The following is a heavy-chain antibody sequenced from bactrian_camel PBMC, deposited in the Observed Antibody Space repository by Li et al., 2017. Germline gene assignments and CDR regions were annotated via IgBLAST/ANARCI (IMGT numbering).Heavy chain of an antibody. CDR2: ISYDGTTI. D-gene: IGHD1*01. V-gene: IGHV3S31*01. Sequence: DVQLVESGGGSVQAGGSLVLSCAASGFTFSTYAMNWVRQAPGKGPEWVTSISYDGTTIFYGDSGKGRFTASRDNAKQTLYLQMNSLKSEDTDLYYCTTRGWSDGFDYWGQGTQVTVS. J-gene: IGHJ4*01. CDR1: GFTFSTYA. CDR3: TTRGWSDGFDY.